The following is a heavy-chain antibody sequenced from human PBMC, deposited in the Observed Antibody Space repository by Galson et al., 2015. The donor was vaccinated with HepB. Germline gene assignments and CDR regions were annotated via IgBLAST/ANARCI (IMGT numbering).Heavy chain of an antibody. D-gene: IGHD2-2*02. CDR1: GFTFSSYA. V-gene: IGHV3-23*01. Sequence: SLRLSCAASGFTFSSYAMNWVRQAPGKGLEWVSVIGGSGTGTFYADSVQGRFTISRDNSMNTVYLEMNSLRAEDTAIYYCAKDVAIPGYYFDYWGQGTLVTVSS. CDR2: IGGSGTGT. J-gene: IGHJ4*02. CDR3: AKDVAIPGYYFDY.